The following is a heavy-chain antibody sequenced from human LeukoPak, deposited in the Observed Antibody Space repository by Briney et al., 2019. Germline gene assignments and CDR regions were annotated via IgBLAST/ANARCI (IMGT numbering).Heavy chain of an antibody. CDR1: GFTVSSNY. V-gene: IGHV3-53*04. J-gene: IGHJ5*02. CDR2: IYSGGST. D-gene: IGHD3-10*01. Sequence: GGSLRLSCAASGFTVSSNYMSWVRQAPGKGLEWVSVIYSGGSTYYADSVKGRFTISRHNSKNTLYLQMNSLRAEDAAVYYCARVEGSEFDPWGQGTLVTVSS. CDR3: ARVEGSEFDP.